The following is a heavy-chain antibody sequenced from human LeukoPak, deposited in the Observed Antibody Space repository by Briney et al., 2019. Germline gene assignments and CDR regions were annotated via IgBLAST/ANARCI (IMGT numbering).Heavy chain of an antibody. Sequence: PGGSLRLSCAASGFTFDDYTMHWVRQAPGKGLEWVSLISWDGGSTYYADSVKGRFTISRDNSKNSLYLQMNSLRTEDTALYYCAKGSPREWELLGAIWFDPWGQGTLVTVSS. CDR1: GFTFDDYT. J-gene: IGHJ5*02. V-gene: IGHV3-43*01. D-gene: IGHD1-26*01. CDR3: AKGSPREWELLGAIWFDP. CDR2: ISWDGGST.